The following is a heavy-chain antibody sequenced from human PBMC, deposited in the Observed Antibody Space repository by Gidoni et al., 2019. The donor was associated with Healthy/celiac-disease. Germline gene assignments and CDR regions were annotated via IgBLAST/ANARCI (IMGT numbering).Heavy chain of an antibody. CDR1: GFTFDDYA. CDR3: ASSLGIRSGLFDY. D-gene: IGHD7-27*01. V-gene: IGHV3-9*01. CDR2: ISWNSGSI. Sequence: EVQLVESGGGLVQPGRSLRLSCAASGFTFDDYAMHWVRQAPGKGLEWVSGISWNSGSIGYADSVKGRFTISRDNAKNSLYLQMNSLRAEDTALYYCASSLGIRSGLFDYWGQGTLVTVSS. J-gene: IGHJ4*02.